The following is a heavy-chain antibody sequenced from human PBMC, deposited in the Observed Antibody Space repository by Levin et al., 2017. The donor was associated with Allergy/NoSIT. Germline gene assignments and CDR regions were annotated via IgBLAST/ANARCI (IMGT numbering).Heavy chain of an antibody. CDR3: ARSPETYLRYFDWFTKWGWFDP. CDR1: GGSISSSSYY. V-gene: IGHV4-39*01. CDR2: IYYSGST. D-gene: IGHD3-9*01. J-gene: IGHJ5*02. Sequence: GSLRLSCTVSGGSISSSSYYWGWIRQPPGKGLEWIGSIYYSGSTYYNPSLKSRVTISVDTSKNQFSLKLSSVTAADTAVYYCARSPETYLRYFDWFTKWGWFDPWGQGTLVTVSS.